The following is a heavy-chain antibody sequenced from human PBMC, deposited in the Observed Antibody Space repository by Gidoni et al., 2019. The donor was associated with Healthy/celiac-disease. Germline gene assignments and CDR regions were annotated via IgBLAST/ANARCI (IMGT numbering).Heavy chain of an antibody. J-gene: IGHJ4*02. D-gene: IGHD4-4*01. Sequence: QVQLVQSGAEGKKPGASVKVSCNDSGYTFTCYDLNWVRQATGQGLEWVRWMNGNSGNTGYAQKFQGRVTMTRNTSISTAYMELSSLRYEDTDVYYCARDRDDYSNSFDYWGQGTLVTVSS. CDR1: GYTFTCYD. CDR3: ARDRDDYSNSFDY. CDR2: MNGNSGNT. V-gene: IGHV1-8*01.